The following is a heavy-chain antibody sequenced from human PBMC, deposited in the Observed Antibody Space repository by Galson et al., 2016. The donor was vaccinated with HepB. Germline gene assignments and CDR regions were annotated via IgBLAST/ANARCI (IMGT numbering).Heavy chain of an antibody. J-gene: IGHJ4*02. CDR2: ISSSSNTI. CDR1: GFTFSSYS. CDR3: ARVGPEDYDSSGLDY. D-gene: IGHD3-22*01. Sequence: SLRLSCAASGFTFSSYSMNWVLQAPGKGLGWVSYISSSSNTIYHADSVKGRFTISSNNAKNSLHLQTNSLRDEDTAVYYCARVGPEDYDSSGLDYWGQGTLVTVSS. V-gene: IGHV3-48*02.